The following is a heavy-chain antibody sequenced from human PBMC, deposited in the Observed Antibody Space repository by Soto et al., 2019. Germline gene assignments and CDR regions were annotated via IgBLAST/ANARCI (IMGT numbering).Heavy chain of an antibody. Sequence: GGSLRLSCTASGFTFGDYAMSWFRQAPGKGRGWVGFIGSKAYGGTKEYAASVKGRFTISRDDSKNTLYPQMNSLRAEDTAVYYCANLHAGYSYGYAPYYYYGMDVWGQGTTVTSP. CDR3: ANLHAGYSYGYAPYYYYGMDV. CDR1: GFTFGDYA. J-gene: IGHJ6*02. D-gene: IGHD5-18*01. CDR2: IGSKAYGGTK. V-gene: IGHV3-49*03.